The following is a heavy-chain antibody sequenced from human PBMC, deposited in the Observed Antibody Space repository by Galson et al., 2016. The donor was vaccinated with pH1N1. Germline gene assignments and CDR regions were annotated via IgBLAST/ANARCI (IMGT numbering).Heavy chain of an antibody. CDR3: ARSFEQEGLPLGF. D-gene: IGHD1/OR15-1a*01. J-gene: IGHJ4*02. CDR2: VSEDGTKK. Sequence: SLRLSCAGSGFSFSVYAMHWVRQAPGKGLEWVAIVSEDGTKKYYADSVKGRFTISRDNSKNTLYLQMNSLRVEDTGIYYCARSFEQEGLPLGFGGQGPLVTVSS. V-gene: IGHV3-30*04. CDR1: GFSFSVYA.